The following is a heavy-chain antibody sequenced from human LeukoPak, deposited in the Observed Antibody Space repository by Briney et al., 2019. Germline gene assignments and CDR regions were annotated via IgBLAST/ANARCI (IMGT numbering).Heavy chain of an antibody. CDR1: GGTFSSYA. D-gene: IGHD5-12*01. CDR2: IIPIFGTP. J-gene: IGHJ6*02. CDR3: ARGYRGYDPNAKLRLDYHYHGMDV. Sequence: VASVKVSCKASGGTFSSYAISWVRQAPGQGLEWMGGIIPIFGTPNYAQKFQGRVTINADESTSTAYMELSSLRSEDTAVYYCARGYRGYDPNAKLRLDYHYHGMDVWGQGTTVTVSS. V-gene: IGHV1-69*13.